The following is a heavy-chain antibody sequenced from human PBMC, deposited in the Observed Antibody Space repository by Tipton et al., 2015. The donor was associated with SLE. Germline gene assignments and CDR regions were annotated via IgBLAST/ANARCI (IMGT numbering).Heavy chain of an antibody. CDR1: GDSISSYY. V-gene: IGHV4-59*12. D-gene: IGHD3-10*01. J-gene: IGHJ3*02. CDR3: APHSSMVRPERAFDI. Sequence: TLSLTCTVSGDSISSYYWSWIRQPPGKGLEWIGYIYYSGNTYYNPSLKSRLTISLDTSKNQFSLKLSSVTAADTAVYYCAPHSSMVRPERAFDIWGQGTMVTVSS. CDR2: IYYSGNT.